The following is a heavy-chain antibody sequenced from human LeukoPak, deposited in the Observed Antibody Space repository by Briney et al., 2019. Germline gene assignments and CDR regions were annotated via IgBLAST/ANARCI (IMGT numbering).Heavy chain of an antibody. Sequence: PSETLSLTCAVYGGSFSGYYWSWIRQPPGKGLEWIWEINHSGSTNYNPSLKSRVTISVDTSKNQFSLKLSSVTAADTAVYYCARAVTLIAAAGDYFDYWGQGTLVTVSS. V-gene: IGHV4-34*01. CDR1: GGSFSGYY. D-gene: IGHD6-13*01. CDR3: ARAVTLIAAAGDYFDY. J-gene: IGHJ4*02. CDR2: INHSGST.